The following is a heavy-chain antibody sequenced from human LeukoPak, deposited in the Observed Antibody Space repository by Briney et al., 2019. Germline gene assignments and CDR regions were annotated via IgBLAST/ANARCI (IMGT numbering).Heavy chain of an antibody. V-gene: IGHV4-30-2*01. CDR2: IYYSGSI. CDR1: GGSMSSGDYY. CDR3: ARDPPLLYDSGNFSFDY. D-gene: IGHD3-10*01. J-gene: IGHJ4*02. Sequence: PSETLSLTCTVSGGSMSSGDYYWSWIRQPPGKGLEWIGYIYYSGSIHYNPSLKSRFTISVDRSKNQFSLKMSSVTAADTAVYYCARDPPLLYDSGNFSFDYWGQGTLVTVSS.